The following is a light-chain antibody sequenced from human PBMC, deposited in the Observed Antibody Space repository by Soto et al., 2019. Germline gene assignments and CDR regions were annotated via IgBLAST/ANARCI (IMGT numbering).Light chain of an antibody. CDR3: QQYNNWWR. J-gene: IGKJ1*01. V-gene: IGKV3-15*01. Sequence: EIVMTQSPATLSVSQGDRATLSCRASQSVSNNLAWYQKKPGQAPRLLIYGASTRATGIPARFSGSGSGTEFTLNISSLQSEDFAVYYCQQYNNWWRFGPGTKGEIK. CDR1: QSVSNN. CDR2: GAS.